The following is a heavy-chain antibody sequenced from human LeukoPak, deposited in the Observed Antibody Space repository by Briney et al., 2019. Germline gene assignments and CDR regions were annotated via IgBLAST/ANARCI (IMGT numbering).Heavy chain of an antibody. D-gene: IGHD2-15*01. CDR1: GYTFATYS. V-gene: IGHV1-18*01. CDR2: VSAYGDDT. Sequence: ASVKVSCKASGYTFATYSISWMRQAPGQGLEWMGWVSAYGDDTNYVQKFQGRVTMTTDTSTSTAYMELRSLRSDDTAVYYCARDCIGCHGFDYWGQGTLVTVSS. J-gene: IGHJ4*02. CDR3: ARDCIGCHGFDY.